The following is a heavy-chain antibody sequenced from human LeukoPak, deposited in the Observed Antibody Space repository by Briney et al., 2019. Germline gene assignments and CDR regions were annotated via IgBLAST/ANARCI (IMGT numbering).Heavy chain of an antibody. CDR3: EILYDRTAYYL. D-gene: IGHD3-22*01. CDR1: GASIDTSAYN. Sequence: SGTLSLTCSVSGASIDTSAYNWGWIRQPPGKGLEWIGSIYHSGSSYDNPSLKSRLTLSIDTSRNQFSLTLKSVTAADSGVYAGEILYDRTAYYLWGQGTVVTVSS. V-gene: IGHV4-39*01. J-gene: IGHJ4*02. CDR2: IYHSGSS.